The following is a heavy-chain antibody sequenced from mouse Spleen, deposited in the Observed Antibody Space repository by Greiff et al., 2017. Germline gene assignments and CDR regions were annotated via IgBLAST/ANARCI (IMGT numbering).Heavy chain of an antibody. CDR3: ARYPRAMDY. J-gene: IGHJ4*01. CDR1: GFTFTDYY. V-gene: IGHV7-3*01. CDR2: IRNKANGYTT. Sequence: EVQLQESGGGLVQPGGSLSLSCAASGFTFTDYYMSWVRQPPGKALEWLGFIRNKANGYTTEYSASVKGRFTISRDNSQSILYLQMNALRAEDSATYYCARYPRAMDYWGQGTSVTVSS.